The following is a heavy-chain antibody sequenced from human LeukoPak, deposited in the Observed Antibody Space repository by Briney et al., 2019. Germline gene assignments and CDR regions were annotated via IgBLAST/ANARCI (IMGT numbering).Heavy chain of an antibody. J-gene: IGHJ4*02. CDR1: GFTFSSYW. D-gene: IGHD3-22*01. CDR2: INGDGSST. Sequence: PGGSLRLSCAASGFTFSSYWMHWVRQAPGKGLVWVSRINGDGSSTSYADSVKGRFTISRDNAKNTLYLQMNSLRAEDTAVYYCARDAHYYDSSGYYSAPHFDYWGQGTLVTVSS. CDR3: ARDAHYYDSSGYYSAPHFDY. V-gene: IGHV3-74*01.